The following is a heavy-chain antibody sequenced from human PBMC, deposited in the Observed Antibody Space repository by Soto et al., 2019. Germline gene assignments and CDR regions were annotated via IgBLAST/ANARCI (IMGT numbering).Heavy chain of an antibody. CDR3: ARDSIVGAIY. D-gene: IGHD1-26*01. CDR1: GGSVSSGSYY. V-gene: IGHV4-61*01. Sequence: QVQLQESGPGLVKPSETLSLTCTVSGGSVSSGSYYWSWIRQPPGKGLEWIGYIYYSGSTNYNPSLTSRVTISVDTSKNQFSLKLSSVTAADTAVYYCARDSIVGAIYWGQGTLVTVSS. CDR2: IYYSGST. J-gene: IGHJ4*02.